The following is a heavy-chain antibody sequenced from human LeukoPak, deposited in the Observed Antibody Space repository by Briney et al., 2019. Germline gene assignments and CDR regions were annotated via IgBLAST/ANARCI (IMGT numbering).Heavy chain of an antibody. Sequence: GGSLRLSCAASGFTFDDYGMSWVRQAPGKGLEWVSGINWNGGSAGYADSVKGRFTISRDNAKNSLYLQMNSLRAEDTALYHCARYNSVGYYFDYWGQGTLVTVSS. CDR3: ARYNSVGYYFDY. CDR1: GFTFDDYG. J-gene: IGHJ4*02. CDR2: INWNGGSA. D-gene: IGHD1-1*01. V-gene: IGHV3-20*01.